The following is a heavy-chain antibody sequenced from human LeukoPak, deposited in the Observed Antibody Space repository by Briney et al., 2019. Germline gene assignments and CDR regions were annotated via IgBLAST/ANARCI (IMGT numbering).Heavy chain of an antibody. Sequence: GGSPRLSCAASGFTFNNYWMHWVRQGPGKGLVWVSRINSDGSSTSYADSVKGRFTISRDNAKKTLYLQMNSLRADDTAVYYCARDQGSGWWAYWGQGTLVTVSS. V-gene: IGHV3-74*01. D-gene: IGHD6-19*01. CDR3: ARDQGSGWWAY. CDR1: GFTFNNYW. J-gene: IGHJ4*02. CDR2: INSDGSST.